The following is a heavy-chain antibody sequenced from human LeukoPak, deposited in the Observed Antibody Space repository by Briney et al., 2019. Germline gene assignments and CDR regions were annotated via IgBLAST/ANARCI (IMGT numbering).Heavy chain of an antibody. Sequence: PGGSLRLSCAASGFTVSSTYMTWVRQAPGKGLEWVSVIYSGGSTYYADSVKGRLTISRDNSKNTPYLQMNIMRVEDTAVYYCAREQWQDYWGQGTLVTVSS. CDR3: AREQWQDY. CDR2: IYSGGST. J-gene: IGHJ4*02. V-gene: IGHV3-66*01. D-gene: IGHD6-19*01. CDR1: GFTVSSTY.